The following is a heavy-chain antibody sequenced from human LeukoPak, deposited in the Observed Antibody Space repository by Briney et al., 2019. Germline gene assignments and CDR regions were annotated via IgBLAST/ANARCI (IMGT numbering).Heavy chain of an antibody. CDR3: ARAGVRIILMAYAVFDY. J-gene: IGHJ4*02. CDR2: INHSEST. D-gene: IGHD2-8*01. CDR1: GGSFSGYY. Sequence: PSETLSLTCAVYGGSFSGYYWSWIRQSPGKGLEWIGEINHSESTSYNPSLKSRVTISVDTSKNQFSLKLSSVTAADTAVYYCARAGVRIILMAYAVFDYWGQGTLVTVSS. V-gene: IGHV4-34*01.